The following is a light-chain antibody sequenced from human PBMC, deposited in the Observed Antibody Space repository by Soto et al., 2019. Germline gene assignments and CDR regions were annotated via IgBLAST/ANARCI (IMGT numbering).Light chain of an antibody. V-gene: IGKV1-5*01. CDR1: QSISNW. CDR2: DAS. Sequence: DIQMTQSPSTLSASVGDSVTITCRASQSISNWLAWYQQKPGEAPKLLTHDASSLESGVPSRFSGSGAGAGFTLTSSSLEHDDFATYCCQHYNSYSLTFGQGTKVEI. J-gene: IGKJ1*01. CDR3: QHYNSYSLT.